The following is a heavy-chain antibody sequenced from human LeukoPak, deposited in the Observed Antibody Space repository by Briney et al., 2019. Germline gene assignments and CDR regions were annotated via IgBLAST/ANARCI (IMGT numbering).Heavy chain of an antibody. D-gene: IGHD5-24*01. V-gene: IGHV1-2*02. Sequence: ASVKVSCKASGYTFTGYNMHWARQAPGQGLEWMGWINPNSGGTNYAQKFQGRVTMTRDTSITTAYMEPSSLTSDDTAVYYCATITRYHSDGYSSRGYNDYWGQGTLVTVSS. J-gene: IGHJ4*02. CDR1: GYTFTGYN. CDR3: ATITRYHSDGYSSRGYNDY. CDR2: INPNSGGT.